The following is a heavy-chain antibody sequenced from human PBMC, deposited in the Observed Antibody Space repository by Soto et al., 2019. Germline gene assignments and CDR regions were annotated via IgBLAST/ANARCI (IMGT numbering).Heavy chain of an antibody. D-gene: IGHD6-19*01. Sequence: GASVKVSCKASGGTFSSYAISWVRQAPGQGLEWMGGIIPIFGTANYAQKFQGRVTITADESTSTAYMELSSLRSEDTAVYYCAKVLRYSSSPPDYWGQGTLVTVSS. CDR1: GGTFSSYA. CDR2: IIPIFGTA. CDR3: AKVLRYSSSPPDY. J-gene: IGHJ4*02. V-gene: IGHV1-69*13.